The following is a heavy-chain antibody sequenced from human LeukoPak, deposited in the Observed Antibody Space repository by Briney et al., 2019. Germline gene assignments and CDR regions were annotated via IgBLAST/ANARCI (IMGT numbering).Heavy chain of an antibody. J-gene: IGHJ4*02. D-gene: IGHD2-21*02. Sequence: ASVKVSCKASGYTFTSYGISWVRQAPGQGLEWMGWISAYNGNTNYAQKLQGRVTMTTDTSTSAAYMELRSLRSDDTAVYYCARDAHSYCGGDCYSPYWGQGTLVTVSS. V-gene: IGHV1-18*01. CDR1: GYTFTSYG. CDR3: ARDAHSYCGGDCYSPY. CDR2: ISAYNGNT.